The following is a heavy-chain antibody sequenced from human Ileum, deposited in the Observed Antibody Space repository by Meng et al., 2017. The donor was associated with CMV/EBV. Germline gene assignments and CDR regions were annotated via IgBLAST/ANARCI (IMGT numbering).Heavy chain of an antibody. CDR3: TATHHSDSSGKY. CDR1: GFSFSPTW. J-gene: IGHJ4*02. V-gene: IGHV3-15*01. D-gene: IGHD3-22*01. Sequence: EVPVVASGGRPGKPGCSLRLSCAASGFSFSPTWMSWIRQASGKGLEWVGRIKSKYAGGTSEYAAPVTGRFSISRDDSINTLYLQMNSLKTEDTAVYYCTATHHSDSSGKYWGQGTLVTVSS. CDR2: IKSKYAGGTS.